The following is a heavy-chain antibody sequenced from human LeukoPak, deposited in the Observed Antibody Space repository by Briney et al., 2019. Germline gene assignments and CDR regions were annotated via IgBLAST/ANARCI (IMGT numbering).Heavy chain of an antibody. CDR2: IRSSSSTI. Sequence: QAGGSLRLSCAASGFTFSSYSMNWVRQAPGKGLEWVAYIRSSSSTIYYADSVKGRFTISTDNANNSVHLQMNSLRAEDTAVYYCARSLRSAFDIWGQGTMVTVSS. CDR3: ARSLRSAFDI. D-gene: IGHD3-3*01. CDR1: GFTFSSYS. V-gene: IGHV3-48*01. J-gene: IGHJ3*02.